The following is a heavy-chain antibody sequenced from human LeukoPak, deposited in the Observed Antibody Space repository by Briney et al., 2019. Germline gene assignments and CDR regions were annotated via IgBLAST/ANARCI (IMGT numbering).Heavy chain of an antibody. CDR3: ATPHDYPGAEYFQH. V-gene: IGHV3-66*01. CDR1: GFTVSSNY. CDR2: IYSSGST. Sequence: PGGSLRLSCAASGFTVSSNYMSWVRQAPGKGLEWVSVIYSSGSTYYADSVKGRFTISRDNSKNTLYLQMNSLRAEDTAVYYCATPHDYPGAEYFQHWGQGTLVTVSS. D-gene: IGHD4-11*01. J-gene: IGHJ1*01.